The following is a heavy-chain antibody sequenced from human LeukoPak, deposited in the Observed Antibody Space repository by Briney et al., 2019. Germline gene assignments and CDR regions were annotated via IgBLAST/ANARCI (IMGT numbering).Heavy chain of an antibody. CDR3: ARLYPGGNYYSGVDV. D-gene: IGHD3-16*01. CDR2: IYYSGST. Sequence: SETLSLTCTVSGGSISSGGYYWSWIRQHPGKGLEWIGYIYYSGSTYYNPSLKSRVTISVDTSKNQFSLRLNSVTPGDTAVYYCARLYPGGNYYSGVDVWGQGTTVTVSS. J-gene: IGHJ6*02. CDR1: GGSISSGGYY. V-gene: IGHV4-31*03.